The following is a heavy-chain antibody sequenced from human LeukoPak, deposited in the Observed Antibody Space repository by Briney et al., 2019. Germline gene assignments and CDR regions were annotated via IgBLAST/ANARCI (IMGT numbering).Heavy chain of an antibody. V-gene: IGHV3-30-3*01. CDR2: ISYDGSNK. CDR3: ASNLVTYYDYV. J-gene: IGHJ6*02. CDR1: GFTFSSYA. Sequence: PGGSLRLSCAASGFTFSSYAMHWVRQAPGKGLEWVAVISYDGSNKYYADSVKGRFTISRDNSKNTLYLQMNSLRTEDTAVYYCASNLVTYYDYVWGQGTTVTVSS. D-gene: IGHD3-16*01.